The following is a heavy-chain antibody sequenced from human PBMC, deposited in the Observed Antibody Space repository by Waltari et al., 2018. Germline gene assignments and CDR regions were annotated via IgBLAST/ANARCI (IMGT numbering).Heavy chain of an antibody. J-gene: IGHJ5*02. CDR2: IYHSGST. V-gene: IGHV4-30-2*01. Sequence: QLQLQESGSGLVTPSQTLSLTCAVPGGSISSVGYSWRWIRQPPGKGLEWIGYIYHSGSTYYNPSLKSRVTISVDRSKNQFSLKLSSVTAADTAVYYCARGYSSSEFFPWGQGTLVTVSS. CDR3: ARGYSSSEFFP. D-gene: IGHD6-6*01. CDR1: GGSISSVGYS.